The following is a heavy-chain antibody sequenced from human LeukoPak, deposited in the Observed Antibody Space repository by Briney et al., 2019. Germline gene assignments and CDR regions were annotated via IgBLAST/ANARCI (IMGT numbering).Heavy chain of an antibody. CDR2: IHYSGST. CDR3: ARGGMDRSSSDFFDY. D-gene: IGHD6-6*01. Sequence: PSETLSLTCTVSGGSIRSSTSYYWAWIRQPPERRLEWIGTIHYSGSTDYNPSLKSRVTISVDTSKNQFSLKLTSVTAADTAVYYCARGGMDRSSSDFFDYWGQGTLVTVSS. CDR1: GGSIRSSTSYY. V-gene: IGHV4-39*07. J-gene: IGHJ4*02.